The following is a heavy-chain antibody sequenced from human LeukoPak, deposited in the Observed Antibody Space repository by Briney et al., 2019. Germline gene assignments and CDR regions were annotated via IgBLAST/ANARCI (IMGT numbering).Heavy chain of an antibody. J-gene: IGHJ4*02. Sequence: GGSLRLSCAASGFTFSSYAMSWVRQSPGKGLEWVSAISGGGGSTYYADSVKGRFTISRDNSKNTLYLQMNSLRAEDTAVYYCAKFYDISTGYFDYWGQGTLVTVSS. V-gene: IGHV3-23*01. D-gene: IGHD3-9*01. CDR1: GFTFSSYA. CDR3: AKFYDISTGYFDY. CDR2: ISGGGGST.